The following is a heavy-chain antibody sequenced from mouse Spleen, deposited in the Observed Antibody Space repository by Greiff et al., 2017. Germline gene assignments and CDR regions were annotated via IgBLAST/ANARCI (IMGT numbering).Heavy chain of an antibody. D-gene: IGHD1-2*01. Sequence: VQLQQPGAELVRPGSSVKLSCKASGYTFTSYWMHWVKQRPIQGLEWIGNIDPSDSETHYNQKFKDKATLTVDKSSSTAYMQLSSLTSEDSAVYYCARSFTPATYDYAMDYWGQGTSVTVSS. CDR3: ARSFTPATYDYAMDY. CDR2: IDPSDSET. CDR1: GYTFTSYW. J-gene: IGHJ4*01. V-gene: IGHV1-52*01.